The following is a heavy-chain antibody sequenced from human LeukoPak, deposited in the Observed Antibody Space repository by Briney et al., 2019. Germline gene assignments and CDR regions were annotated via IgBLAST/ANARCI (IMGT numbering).Heavy chain of an antibody. J-gene: IGHJ4*02. Sequence: RASVKVSCKASGYTFTGYYIHWVRQAPGQGLEWMGIINPSGGSTTYAQKFRGRLTMTRDMSTSTVYMELSSLRSEDTAVYYCARVIKYSGSYRCSFDYWGQGTLVTVSS. D-gene: IGHD1-26*01. CDR2: INPSGGST. CDR1: GYTFTGYY. V-gene: IGHV1-46*01. CDR3: ARVIKYSGSYRCSFDY.